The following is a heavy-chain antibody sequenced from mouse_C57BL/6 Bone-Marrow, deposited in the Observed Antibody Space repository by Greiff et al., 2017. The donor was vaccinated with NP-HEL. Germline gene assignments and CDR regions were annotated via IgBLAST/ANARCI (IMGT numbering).Heavy chain of an antibody. CDR2: IHPNSGST. CDR3: ARHYYGTRFAY. V-gene: IGHV1-64*01. Sequence: VQLQQPGAELVKPGASVKLSCKASGYTFTSYWMHWVKQRPGQGLEWIGMIHPNSGSTNYNEKFKSKATLTVAKSSSTAYMQLSSLTSEDSAVYYCARHYYGTRFAYWGQGTLVTVSA. D-gene: IGHD1-1*01. CDR1: GYTFTSYW. J-gene: IGHJ3*01.